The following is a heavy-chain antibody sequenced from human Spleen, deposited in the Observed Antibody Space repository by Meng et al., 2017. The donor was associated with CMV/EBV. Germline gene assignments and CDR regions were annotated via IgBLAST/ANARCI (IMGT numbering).Heavy chain of an antibody. D-gene: IGHD1-26*01. J-gene: IGHJ6*02. CDR2: IKSKTDGGTT. Sequence: GESLKISCAASGFTFSNAWMSWVRQAPGKGLEWVGHIKSKTDGGTTDYAATVKGRVTISRDDSNTTLFLQMNSLKTEDTAVYYCATDPYSGSSYHYYYSGMDVWGQGTTVTVSS. V-gene: IGHV3-15*01. CDR1: GFTFSNAW. CDR3: ATDPYSGSSYHYYYSGMDV.